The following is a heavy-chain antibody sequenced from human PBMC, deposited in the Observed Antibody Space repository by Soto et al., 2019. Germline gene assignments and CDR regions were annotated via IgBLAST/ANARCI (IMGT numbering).Heavy chain of an antibody. Sequence: EVQLVESGGGLVKPGGSLRLSCAASGFTFSSYNMNWVRQAPGKGLEWVSSISSSSGYIYYADSVKGRFTISRDNAKKLLYMQKNSLRAEDTAVYFCARDGGRGWDYYYYYGMDVWGQGTTVTVSS. V-gene: IGHV3-21*01. J-gene: IGHJ6*01. CDR3: ARDGGRGWDYYYYYGMDV. CDR1: GFTFSSYN. D-gene: IGHD6-19*01. CDR2: ISSSSGYI.